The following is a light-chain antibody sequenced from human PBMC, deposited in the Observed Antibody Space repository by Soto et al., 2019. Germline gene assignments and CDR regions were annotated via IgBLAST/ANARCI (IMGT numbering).Light chain of an antibody. Sequence: QSALTQPPPASGSPGQSVTISCTGTSSDVGGYNYVSWYQQHPGKAPRLLIYAVRKRPAVVPDRFSGSKSGNTASLTISGLQVEDEADYYCCSYAGSSTFDVFGTGTKVTVL. CDR1: SSDVGGYNY. CDR3: CSYAGSSTFDV. J-gene: IGLJ1*01. CDR2: AVR. V-gene: IGLV2-8*01.